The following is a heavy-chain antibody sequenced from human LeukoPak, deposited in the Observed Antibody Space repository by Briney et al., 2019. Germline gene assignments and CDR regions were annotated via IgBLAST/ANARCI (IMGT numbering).Heavy chain of an antibody. Sequence: GRPLRLSCAASGFTFSNYAMHWVRQAPGKGLEWVALISYDASSKYHADSVKGRFTISRDNSKNTLSLQMNSLRPEDTAVYYCARGGVVGGTTYRYFDYWGQGTLVTVSS. CDR3: ARGGVVGGTTYRYFDY. D-gene: IGHD1-26*01. V-gene: IGHV3-30*04. J-gene: IGHJ4*02. CDR1: GFTFSNYA. CDR2: ISYDASSK.